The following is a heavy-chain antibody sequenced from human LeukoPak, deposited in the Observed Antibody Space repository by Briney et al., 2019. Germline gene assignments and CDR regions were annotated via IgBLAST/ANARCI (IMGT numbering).Heavy chain of an antibody. V-gene: IGHV1-8*01. Sequence: ASVKVSCKASGYTFTSYDINWVRQATGQGLEWIGWMNPNSGNTGYAQKFQGRVTMTRNTSISTAYMELSSLRAEDTAVYYCARDLGGYSGYDLRWYFDYWGQGTLVTVSS. D-gene: IGHD5-12*01. CDR1: GYTFTSYD. J-gene: IGHJ4*02. CDR3: ARDLGGYSGYDLRWYFDY. CDR2: MNPNSGNT.